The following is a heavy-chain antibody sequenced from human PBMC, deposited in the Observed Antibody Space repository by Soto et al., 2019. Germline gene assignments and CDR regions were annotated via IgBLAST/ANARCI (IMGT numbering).Heavy chain of an antibody. CDR3: ARVAEPAYCCCCYGMDV. V-gene: IGHV1-69*06. J-gene: IGHJ6*02. CDR1: GCTFSSYA. Sequence: SVKVSCKASGCTFSSYAISWVRQAPGQGLEWMGGIIPIFGTANYAQKFQGRVTVTADKSTSTAYMELSSLRSEDTAVYYCARVAEPAYCCCCYGMDVWGQGTTVTVSS. CDR2: IIPIFGTA. D-gene: IGHD6-13*01.